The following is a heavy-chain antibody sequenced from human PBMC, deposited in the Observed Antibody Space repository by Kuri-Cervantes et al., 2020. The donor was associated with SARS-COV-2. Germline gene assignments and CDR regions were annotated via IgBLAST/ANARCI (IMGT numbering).Heavy chain of an antibody. CDR3: AREGPYCGGDCCLDY. V-gene: IGHV3-11*04. J-gene: IGHJ4*02. D-gene: IGHD2-21*01. Sequence: GESLKISCAASGFTFDDYAMHWVRQAPGKGLEWVSYISSSGSTIYYADSVKGRFTISRDNAKNSLYLQMNSLRAEDTAVYYCAREGPYCGGDCCLDYWGQGTLVTVSS. CDR1: GFTFDDYA. CDR2: ISSSGSTI.